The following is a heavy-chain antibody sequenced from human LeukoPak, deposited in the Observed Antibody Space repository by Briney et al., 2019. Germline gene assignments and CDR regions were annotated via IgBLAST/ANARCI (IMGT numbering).Heavy chain of an antibody. CDR3: ARGGDSSRVGLDN. D-gene: IGHD6-6*01. J-gene: IGHJ4*02. Sequence: ASVKVSCKASGYTFTSYDISWVRQAPGQGLEWMGWISGYNGNTNYARKIQGRVTTTTDTSTSTAYMELRSLTSDDTAVYYCARGGDSSRVGLDNWGQGTLVTVSS. CDR1: GYTFTSYD. V-gene: IGHV1-18*01. CDR2: ISGYNGNT.